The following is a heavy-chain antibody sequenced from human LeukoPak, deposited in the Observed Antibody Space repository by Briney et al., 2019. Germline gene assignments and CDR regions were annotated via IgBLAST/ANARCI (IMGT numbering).Heavy chain of an antibody. Sequence: PGGSLRLSCAASRFTFSTYAMSWVRQAPGKGLEWISTIANDGGSTYYADSVKGRFTISRDNSRKTLYLQMNSLRADDTAVYYCAKSHSVEQRGYFDYWGQGTLVTVSS. J-gene: IGHJ4*02. D-gene: IGHD1/OR15-1a*01. CDR2: IANDGGST. V-gene: IGHV3-23*01. CDR3: AKSHSVEQRGYFDY. CDR1: RFTFSTYA.